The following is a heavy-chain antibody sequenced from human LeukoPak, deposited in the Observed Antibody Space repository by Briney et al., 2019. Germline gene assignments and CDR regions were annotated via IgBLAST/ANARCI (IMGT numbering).Heavy chain of an antibody. CDR1: GGSISSYY. V-gene: IGHV4-59*01. CDR3: ASSDIVTGTTYYFDY. CDR2: VFHNGNT. J-gene: IGHJ4*02. Sequence: SETLSLTCSVSGGSISSYYRFWIRQPPGKGPEWIGSVFHNGNTNYNPSLKSRVTISVGTSENQFSLKLSSVTAADTAVYYCASSDIVTGTTYYFDYWGQGTLITVSS. D-gene: IGHD1-14*01.